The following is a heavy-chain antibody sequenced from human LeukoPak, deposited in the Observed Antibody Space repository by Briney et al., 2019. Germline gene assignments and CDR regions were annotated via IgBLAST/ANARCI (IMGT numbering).Heavy chain of an antibody. CDR1: GGSFSGYY. CDR3: ARGIAEGNWFDP. D-gene: IGHD6-13*01. J-gene: IGHJ5*02. V-gene: IGHV4-59*01. CDR2: IYDSGSI. Sequence: PSETLSLTCAVYGGSFSGYYWSWIRQSPGKGLEWIGYIYDSGSINYSPSLKSRVTISVDTSKNHFSLRLSSVTAADTAVYYCARGIAEGNWFDPWGQGTRVTVSS.